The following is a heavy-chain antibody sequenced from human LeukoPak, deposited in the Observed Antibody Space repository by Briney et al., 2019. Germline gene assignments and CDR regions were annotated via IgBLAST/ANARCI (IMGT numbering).Heavy chain of an antibody. CDR3: AREPSLDGMDV. V-gene: IGHV4-31*03. CDR2: IYYSGST. CDR1: GGSISSGGYY. Sequence: SETLSLTCTVSGGSISSGGYYWSWIRQHPGKGLEWIGYIYYSGSTYYNPSLKSRVTISVDTSKNQFSLKLSSVTAADTAVYYCAREPSLDGMDVWGQGTTVTVSS. J-gene: IGHJ6*02.